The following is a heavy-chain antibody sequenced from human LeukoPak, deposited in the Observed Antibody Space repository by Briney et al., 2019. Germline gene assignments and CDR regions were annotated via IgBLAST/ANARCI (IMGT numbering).Heavy chain of an antibody. Sequence: SETLSLTWKVAGDSISSYFGSWIRQPPGMGLEWIGYVYYSGSTNYNPSLKSRVTISVDTFKNQFSLELTSVTAADTAVYYCARSGRTGKGFAIDYWGQGTLVTVSS. CDR3: ARSGRTGKGFAIDY. CDR2: VYYSGST. V-gene: IGHV4-59*01. J-gene: IGHJ4*02. CDR1: GDSISSYF. D-gene: IGHD3/OR15-3a*01.